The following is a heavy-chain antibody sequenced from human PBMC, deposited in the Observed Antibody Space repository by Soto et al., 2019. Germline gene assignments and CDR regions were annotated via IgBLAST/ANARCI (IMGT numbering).Heavy chain of an antibody. V-gene: IGHV3-21*01. Sequence: PGGSLRLSCAASGFTFSSYSMNWVRQAPGKGLEWVSSISSSSSYIYYADSVKGRFTISRDNAKNSLYLQMNSLRAEDTAVYYCARDLVYDYIWGSYRHAFDYWGQGTLVTVSS. CDR3: ARDLVYDYIWGSYRHAFDY. J-gene: IGHJ4*02. D-gene: IGHD3-16*02. CDR2: ISSSSSYI. CDR1: GFTFSSYS.